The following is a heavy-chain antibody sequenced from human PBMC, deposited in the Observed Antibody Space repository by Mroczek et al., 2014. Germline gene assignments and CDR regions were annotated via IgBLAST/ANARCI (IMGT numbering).Heavy chain of an antibody. CDR3: ARADPSYDFWSGYPGRFDY. J-gene: IGHJ4*02. CDR2: IYYSGST. Sequence: QVQLQESGPGLVKPSQTLSLTCTVSGGSISSGDYYWSWIRQPPGKGLEWIGYIYYSGSTYYNPSLKSRVTISVDTSKNQFSLKLSSVTAADTAVYYCARADPSYDFWSGYPGRFDYWGQGTLVTVSS. V-gene: IGHV4-30-4*01. D-gene: IGHD3-3*01. CDR1: GGSISSGDYY.